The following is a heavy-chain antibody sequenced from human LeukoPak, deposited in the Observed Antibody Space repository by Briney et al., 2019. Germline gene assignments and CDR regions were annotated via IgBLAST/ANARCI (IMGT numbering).Heavy chain of an antibody. CDR3: ARDYGRRIAAAGWYVGY. V-gene: IGHV1-18*01. Sequence: GASVKVSCKASGYTFTSYGISWVRHAPGQGLEWMGWISAYNGNTNNAQKLQGRVTMTTDTSTSTAYMELRSLRSDDTAVYYCARDYGRRIAAAGWYVGYWGQGTLVTVSS. D-gene: IGHD6-13*01. J-gene: IGHJ4*02. CDR1: GYTFTSYG. CDR2: ISAYNGNT.